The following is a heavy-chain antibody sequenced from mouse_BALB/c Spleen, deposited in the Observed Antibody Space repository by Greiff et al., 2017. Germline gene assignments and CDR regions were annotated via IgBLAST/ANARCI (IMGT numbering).Heavy chain of an antibody. D-gene: IGHD2-1*01. Sequence: EVQVVESGGDLVKPGGSLKLSCAASGFTFSSYGMSWVRQTPDKRLEWVATISSGGSYSYYPDSVKGRFIISRDNAKNTLYLQMSSLKSQDTAMYYCARWEVYANYGEAMDYWGQGTSVTVSS. CDR2: ISSGGSYS. V-gene: IGHV5-6*01. CDR3: ARWEVYANYGEAMDY. CDR1: GFTFSSYG. J-gene: IGHJ4*01.